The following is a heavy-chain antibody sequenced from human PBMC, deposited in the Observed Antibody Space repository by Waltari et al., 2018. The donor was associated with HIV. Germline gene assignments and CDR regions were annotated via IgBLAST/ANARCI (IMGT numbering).Heavy chain of an antibody. CDR1: GFSFAYYA. Sequence: EVQLVESGGRLVQHGSCLRLYCAGYGFSFAYYAMTWVRHAPGQGLEWVSGISWNSGSIGYADSVKGRFTISRDNAKNSLYLQMNSLRAEDTALYYCAKDGSSGGAGAGWYYYVMDVWGQGTTVTVSS. CDR2: ISWNSGSI. D-gene: IGHD6-13*01. J-gene: IGHJ6*02. CDR3: AKDGSSGGAGAGWYYYVMDV. V-gene: IGHV3-9*01.